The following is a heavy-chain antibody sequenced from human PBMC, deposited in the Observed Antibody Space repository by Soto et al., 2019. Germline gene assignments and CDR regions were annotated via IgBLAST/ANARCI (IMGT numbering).Heavy chain of an antibody. CDR1: GFTFSRYA. J-gene: IGHJ6*02. CDR2: MSSDGSDK. Sequence: QVQLAESGGGVVQPGRSLRLSCAASGFTFSRYAMHWVRQAPGKGLEWVAIMSSDGSDKYYADSVKGRFTISRDNSESTRYLQVNSLRSEDTAVYYCAREMPAPRVYYYGFDVWGQGTTVTVSS. D-gene: IGHD2-2*01. CDR3: AREMPAPRVYYYGFDV. V-gene: IGHV3-30*14.